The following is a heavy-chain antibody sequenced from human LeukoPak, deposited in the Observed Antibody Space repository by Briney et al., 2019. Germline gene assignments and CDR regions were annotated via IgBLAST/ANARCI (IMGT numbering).Heavy chain of an antibody. J-gene: IGHJ4*02. CDR1: GGSINNYF. Sequence: SETLSLTCSVSGGSINNYFWTWIRQPPGKGLEWIGNIHYTGSTNYNPSLKSRLTISLDTSKNQFSLELNSVTAADTAVYYCARHSRVWGSYRYYTDYWGQGTLVTVSS. CDR3: ARHSRVWGSYRYYTDY. V-gene: IGHV4-59*08. CDR2: IHYTGST. D-gene: IGHD3-16*02.